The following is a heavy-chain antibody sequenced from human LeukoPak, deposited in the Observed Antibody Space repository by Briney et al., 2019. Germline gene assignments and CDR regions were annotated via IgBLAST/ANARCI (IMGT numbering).Heavy chain of an antibody. CDR1: GFTFNTYW. CDR3: AGVLGVRDLAYFDY. D-gene: IGHD3-10*01. CDR2: IRSDGSST. J-gene: IGHJ4*01. V-gene: IGHV3-74*01. Sequence: GGSLRLSCAASGFTFNTYWMHWVRQAPGKGLVWVSRIRSDGSSTSYADSVRGRFTVSRDNAKNTLYLQMNSLRAEDTAVYYCAGVLGVRDLAYFDYWGHGTLVTVSS.